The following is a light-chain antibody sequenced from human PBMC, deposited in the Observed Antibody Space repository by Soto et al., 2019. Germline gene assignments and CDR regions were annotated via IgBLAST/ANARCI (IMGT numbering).Light chain of an antibody. CDR3: SSYGGRSNLV. J-gene: IGLJ2*01. V-gene: IGLV2-8*01. CDR1: SSDVCAYKF. Sequence: QSVLTQPPSASGSPGQSVTISCTGTSSDVCAYKFVSWYQLHPGKAPKLLIYEVNVRPSGVPDRFSGSKSGNTTSLTVSGLQVEDEADYYCSSYGGRSNLVFGGWTKVAV. CDR2: EVN.